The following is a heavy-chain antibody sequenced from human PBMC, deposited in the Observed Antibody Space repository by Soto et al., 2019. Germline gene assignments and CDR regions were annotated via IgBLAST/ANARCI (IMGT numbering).Heavy chain of an antibody. CDR3: ARTGYCSSTSCYTVPSYYFDY. V-gene: IGHV3-21*01. Sequence: GSLRLSCAASGFTFSSYSMNWVRQAPGEGLELVSSISSSSSYIYYAASVKGRFTISRDNAKNSLYLQMNSLRAEDTAVYYCARTGYCSSTSCYTVPSYYFDYWGQGTLVTVSS. J-gene: IGHJ4*02. CDR1: GFTFSSYS. CDR2: ISSSSSYI. D-gene: IGHD2-2*02.